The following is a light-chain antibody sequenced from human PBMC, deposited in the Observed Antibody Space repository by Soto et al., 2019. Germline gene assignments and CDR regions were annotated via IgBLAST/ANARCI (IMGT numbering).Light chain of an antibody. CDR3: SSHAGNNNWGV. Sequence: QSALTQPPSASVSPGQSVTISCTGTSSDVGGSNFVSWYQQHPGKAPKLMIYEVSKRPSGVPDRFSGSKSGNTASLTVSGLQGDDEAAYYCSSHAGNNNWGVFGGGTKVTVL. V-gene: IGLV2-8*01. CDR1: SSDVGGSNF. CDR2: EVS. J-gene: IGLJ3*02.